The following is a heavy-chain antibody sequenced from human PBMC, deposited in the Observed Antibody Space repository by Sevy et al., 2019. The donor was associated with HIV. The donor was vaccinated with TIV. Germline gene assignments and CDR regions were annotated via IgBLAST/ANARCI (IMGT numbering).Heavy chain of an antibody. J-gene: IGHJ5*02. D-gene: IGHD1-26*01. Sequence: GGSLRLSCAASGFTFSTYWMNWVRQTPGKGLEWVANIKQDGSEEYYVDSVKGRFTISRENAKNSLYLQMSSLRAEDTAVYYCARADRPTREKDYSGSYSWFDPWGQGTLVTVSS. CDR2: IKQDGSEE. CDR3: ARADRPTREKDYSGSYSWFDP. V-gene: IGHV3-7*03. CDR1: GFTFSTYW.